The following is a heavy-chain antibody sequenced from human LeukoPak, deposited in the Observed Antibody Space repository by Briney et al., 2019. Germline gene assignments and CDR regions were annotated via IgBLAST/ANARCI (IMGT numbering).Heavy chain of an antibody. CDR2: ISSSGSTI. D-gene: IGHD6-19*01. Sequence: AGGSLRLSCAASGFTFSSYEMNWVRQAPGKGLEWVSYISSSGSTIYYADSVKGRFTSSRDNAKNSLYLQMNSLRAEDTAVYYCARAIAVAEIGVDYWGQGTLVTVSS. CDR1: GFTFSSYE. CDR3: ARAIAVAEIGVDY. V-gene: IGHV3-48*03. J-gene: IGHJ4*02.